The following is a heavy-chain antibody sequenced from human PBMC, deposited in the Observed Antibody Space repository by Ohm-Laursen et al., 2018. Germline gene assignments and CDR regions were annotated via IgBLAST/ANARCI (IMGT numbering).Heavy chain of an antibody. J-gene: IGHJ3*02. CDR2: INPNSGGT. CDR1: GYTFTGYY. CDR3: ARGRLSGTRRALDI. V-gene: IGHV1-2*07. Sequence: ASVKVSCKSSGYTFTGYYMHWVRQAPGQGLEWMGWINPNSGGTNYAHKFQGRVTMSRNTSISTANLEMTSLRSEDTAVYYCARGRLSGTRRALDIWGQGTLVTVSS. D-gene: IGHD1-7*01.